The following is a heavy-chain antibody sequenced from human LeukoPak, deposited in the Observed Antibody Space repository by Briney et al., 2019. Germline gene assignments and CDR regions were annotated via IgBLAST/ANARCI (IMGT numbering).Heavy chain of an antibody. D-gene: IGHD3-10*01. CDR3: ARAVRNYGSGSYGY. Sequence: GASVKVSCKASGYTFTGYYMHWVRQAPGQGLEWMGWINPNSGGTNYAQKFQGRVTMTRDASISTAYMELSRLRSDDTAVYYCARAVRNYGSGSYGYWGQGTLVTVSS. J-gene: IGHJ4*02. CDR1: GYTFTGYY. CDR2: INPNSGGT. V-gene: IGHV1-2*02.